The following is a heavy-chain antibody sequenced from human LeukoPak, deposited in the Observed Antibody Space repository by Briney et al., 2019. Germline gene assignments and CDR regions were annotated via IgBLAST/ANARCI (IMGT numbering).Heavy chain of an antibody. CDR2: INESGST. D-gene: IGHD3-3*01. V-gene: IGHV4-34*01. CDR1: GGSFSGYY. J-gene: IGHJ5*02. CDR3: ARGGRLRFLDRLTWFDP. Sequence: SETLSLTCGVSGGSFSGYYWSWIRQSPGKGLEWIGEINESGSTNYNPSLKSRVTISVDTSKNQFSLKLSSVTAADTAVYYCARGGRLRFLDRLTWFDPWGQGTLATVSS.